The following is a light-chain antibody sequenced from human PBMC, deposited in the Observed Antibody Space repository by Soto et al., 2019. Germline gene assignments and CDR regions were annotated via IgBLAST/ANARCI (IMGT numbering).Light chain of an antibody. V-gene: IGLV1-44*01. Sequence: QSVLPQPPSASGTPGQRVTISCSGSSSNIGSNTVNWYQQLPGTAPKLLIYSNNQRPSGVPDRFSGSKSCTSASLAISGLQSEDEADYYCAAWDDSLNGVVFGGGTQLTVL. J-gene: IGLJ2*01. CDR1: SSNIGSNT. CDR2: SNN. CDR3: AAWDDSLNGVV.